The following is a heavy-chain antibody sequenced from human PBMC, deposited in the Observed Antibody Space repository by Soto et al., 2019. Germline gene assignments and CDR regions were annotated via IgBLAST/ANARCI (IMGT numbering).Heavy chain of an antibody. CDR3: AKHLSAWLRMEAFDV. V-gene: IGHV4-59*08. CDR2: AYYGGNT. CDR1: GDSISSYY. Sequence: QVQLQESGPGLVKPSETLSLTCTVSGDSISSYYWSWIRQPPGKGLEWIGYAYYGGNTNYNPSLKSRVTISVDTSKSQFALKLNSVTGADTGVYYCAKHLSAWLRMEAFDVWGPGTMVTVSS. D-gene: IGHD5-12*01. J-gene: IGHJ3*01.